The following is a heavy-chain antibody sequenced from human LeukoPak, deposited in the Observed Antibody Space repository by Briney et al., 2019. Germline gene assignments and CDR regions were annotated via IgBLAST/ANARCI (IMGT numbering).Heavy chain of an antibody. Sequence: SETLSLTCTVSGGSISDYYWSWIRQPPGKGLEWIGYIYYSGSTNYNPSLESRVTISVDTSKNQFSLKLSSVTAADTAVYYCARSYSSSWYYFDYWGQGTLVNVSS. V-gene: IGHV4-59*01. CDR1: GGSISDYY. CDR3: ARSYSSSWYYFDY. J-gene: IGHJ4*02. CDR2: IYYSGST. D-gene: IGHD6-13*01.